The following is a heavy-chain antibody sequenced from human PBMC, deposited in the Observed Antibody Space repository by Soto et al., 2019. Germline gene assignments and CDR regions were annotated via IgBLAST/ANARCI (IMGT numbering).Heavy chain of an antibody. J-gene: IGHJ4*02. CDR2: IIPILGIA. V-gene: IGHV1-69*08. CDR3: ARDAVATIAFDY. Sequence: QVQLVQSGAEVKKPGSSVKVSCKASVGTFSSYTISWVRQAPGQGLEWMGRIIPILGIANYAQKFQGRVTITADKSTSTAYMELSSLRSEDTAVYYCARDAVATIAFDYWGQGTLVTVSS. CDR1: VGTFSSYT. D-gene: IGHD5-12*01.